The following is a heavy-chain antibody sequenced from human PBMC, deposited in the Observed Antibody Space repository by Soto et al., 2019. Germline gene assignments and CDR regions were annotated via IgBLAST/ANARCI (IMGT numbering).Heavy chain of an antibody. V-gene: IGHV3-9*01. CDR1: GFTFDDYA. Sequence: QTGGSLRLSCAASGFTFDDYAMHWVRQVPGKGLEWVSGINWNSGSIGYGDSVKGRFAISRDNAKNSLYLQMNSLRAEDTAVYYCAAAAGTWGNYYYYGMDVWGQGTTVTVSS. J-gene: IGHJ6*02. CDR2: INWNSGSI. D-gene: IGHD6-13*01. CDR3: AAAAGTWGNYYYYGMDV.